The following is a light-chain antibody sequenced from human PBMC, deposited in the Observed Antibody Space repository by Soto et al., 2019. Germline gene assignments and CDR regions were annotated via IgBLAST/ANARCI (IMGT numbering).Light chain of an antibody. CDR2: DAS. V-gene: IGKV3-11*01. J-gene: IGKJ1*01. CDR3: QQRSDWPRT. CDR1: QSVSSY. Sequence: EIVLTQSPATLSLSPGHRATLSCRASQSVSSYLAWYQQKPGQAPRLLIYDASNRAPGIPARFSGSGSGTDFTLTISSLEPEDFAVYYCQQRSDWPRTFGQGTKVEIK.